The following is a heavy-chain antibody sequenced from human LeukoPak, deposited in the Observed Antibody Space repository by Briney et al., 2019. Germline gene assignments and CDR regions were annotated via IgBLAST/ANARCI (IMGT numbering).Heavy chain of an antibody. CDR3: ARDGGPIAARLGVFVY. CDR2: ISSSSSYI. J-gene: IGHJ4*02. CDR1: GFTFSSYS. D-gene: IGHD6-6*01. Sequence: GRSLRLSCAASGFTFSSYSMNWVRQAPGKGLEWVSSISSSSSYIYYADSVKGRFTISRDNAKNSLYLQMNSLRAEDTAVYYCARDGGPIAARLGVFVYWGQGTLVTVSS. V-gene: IGHV3-21*01.